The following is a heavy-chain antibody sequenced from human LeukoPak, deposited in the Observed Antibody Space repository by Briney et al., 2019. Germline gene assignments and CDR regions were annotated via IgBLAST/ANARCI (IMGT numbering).Heavy chain of an antibody. CDR3: ARVVGEVVPAATFYYYYYYMDV. V-gene: IGHV4-4*07. Sequence: PSETLSLTCTVSGGSISSYYWSWIRQPAGKGLEWIGRIYTSGSTNYNPSLKGRVTMSVDTSKNQFSLKLSSVTAADTAVYYCARVVGEVVPAATFYYYYYYMDVWGKGTTVTVSS. CDR2: IYTSGST. J-gene: IGHJ6*03. CDR1: GGSISSYY. D-gene: IGHD2-2*01.